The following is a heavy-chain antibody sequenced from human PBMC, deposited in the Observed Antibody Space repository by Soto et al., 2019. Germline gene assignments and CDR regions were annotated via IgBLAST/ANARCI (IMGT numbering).Heavy chain of an antibody. CDR2: ISNDGTNK. CDR1: GFIFSSYG. CDR3: ARPRRDFYYYFGMDV. J-gene: IGHJ6*02. D-gene: IGHD6-6*01. Sequence: QVQLVESGGGVVQPGRSLRLSCAASGFIFSSYGMHWVRQAPGKGLEWVAVISNDGTNKYYADSVKGRFTISRDQSKNTLYLQMNSLRREYTAVYYCARPRRDFYYYFGMDVWGQGATVTVSS. V-gene: IGHV3-30*03.